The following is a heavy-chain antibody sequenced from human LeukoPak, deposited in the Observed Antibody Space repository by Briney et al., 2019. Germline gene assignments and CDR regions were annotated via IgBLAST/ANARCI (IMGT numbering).Heavy chain of an antibody. D-gene: IGHD5-18*01. J-gene: IGHJ4*02. CDR2: INHSGST. V-gene: IGHV4-4*02. CDR1: GGSISSSNW. Sequence: SETLSLTCAVSGGSISSSNWWSWVRQPPGKGLEWIGEINHSGSTNYNPSLKSRVTISVDTSKNQFSLKLSSVTAADTAVYYCARGNVRKYSYGRYYFDYWGQGTLVTVSS. CDR3: ARGNVRKYSYGRYYFDY.